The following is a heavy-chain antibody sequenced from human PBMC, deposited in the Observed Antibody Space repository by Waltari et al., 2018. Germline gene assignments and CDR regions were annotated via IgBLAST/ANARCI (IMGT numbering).Heavy chain of an antibody. CDR1: GVSVSSYF. V-gene: IGHV4-59*08. Sequence: QVQLQESGPGLVKSSETLSLTCTVSGVSVSSYFWNWIRQAPGKGPEWIGYIRHTGDTNQNPSLKSRVTMSVDTSRNDFSLRLSSVTAVDTAVYYCALWESGWRAFRFWGQGTLGTVSS. J-gene: IGHJ4*03. CDR2: IRHTGDT. D-gene: IGHD6-19*01. CDR3: ALWESGWRAFRF.